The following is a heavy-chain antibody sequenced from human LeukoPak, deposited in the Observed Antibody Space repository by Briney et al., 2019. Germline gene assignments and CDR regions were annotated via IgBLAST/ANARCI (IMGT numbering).Heavy chain of an antibody. V-gene: IGHV3-21*01. D-gene: IGHD4-23*01. CDR3: ARGTGQGDYGDNDAFDI. Sequence: GGSLRLSCAASGFTFSSYWMSWVRQAPGKGLEWVSSISSSSSYIYYADSVKGRFTISRDNAKNSLYLQMNSLRAEDTAVYYCARGTGQGDYGDNDAFDIWGQGTMVTVSS. CDR2: ISSSSSYI. CDR1: GFTFSSYW. J-gene: IGHJ3*02.